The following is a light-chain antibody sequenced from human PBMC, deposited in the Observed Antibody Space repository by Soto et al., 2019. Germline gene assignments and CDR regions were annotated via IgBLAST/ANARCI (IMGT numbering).Light chain of an antibody. CDR3: QESYSTLGT. CDR2: AAS. CDR1: QSISSY. J-gene: IGKJ5*01. V-gene: IGKV1-39*01. Sequence: EIQMTQSPSSLAPSVGDRITNTCRASQSISSYLNWYQQKPGKAPKLLIYAASSLQSGVPSRFSGSGSGTDFTLTMRSLQSEDFATSYCQESYSTLGTFGQGTRLEI.